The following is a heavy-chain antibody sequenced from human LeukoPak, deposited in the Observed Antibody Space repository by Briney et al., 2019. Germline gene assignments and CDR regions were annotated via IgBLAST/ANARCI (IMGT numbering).Heavy chain of an antibody. V-gene: IGHV3-21*01. CDR1: GFTFSSYS. CDR2: ISSSSSYI. CDR3: ARDLRSMIAGWYFDL. D-gene: IGHD3-22*01. Sequence: GGSLRLSCAASGFTFSSYSMNWVRQAPGKGLEWVSSISSSSSYIYYADSVKGRFTISRDNAKNSLYLQMNSLRDEDTAVYYCARDLRSMIAGWYFDLWGRGTLVTVSS. J-gene: IGHJ2*01.